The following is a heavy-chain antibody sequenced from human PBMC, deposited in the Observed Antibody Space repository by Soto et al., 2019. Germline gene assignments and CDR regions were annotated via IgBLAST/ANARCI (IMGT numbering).Heavy chain of an antibody. V-gene: IGHV1-46*01. D-gene: IGHD5-18*01. CDR2: INPSGGST. CDR3: ARDREDTAMVTRVHYYYGMDV. Sequence: ASVKVSCKASGYTFTGYYMHWVRQAPGQGLEWMGIINPSGGSTSYAQKFQGRVTMTRDTSTSTVYMELSSLRSEDTAVYYCARDREDTAMVTRVHYYYGMDVWGQGTTVTVS. J-gene: IGHJ6*02. CDR1: GYTFTGYY.